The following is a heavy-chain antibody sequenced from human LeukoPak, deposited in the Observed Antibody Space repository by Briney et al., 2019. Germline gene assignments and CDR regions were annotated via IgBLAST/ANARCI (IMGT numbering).Heavy chain of an antibody. D-gene: IGHD3-3*01. CDR2: IYYSGST. Sequence: SETLSLTCTVSGGSISSHYWSWIRRPPGKGLGWIGYIYYSGSTNYNPSLKSRVTISVDTSKNQFSLKLSSVTAADTAVYYCARVLNYDFWSGYRRYYFDYWGQGTLVTVSS. J-gene: IGHJ4*02. CDR3: ARVLNYDFWSGYRRYYFDY. CDR1: GGSISSHY. V-gene: IGHV4-59*11.